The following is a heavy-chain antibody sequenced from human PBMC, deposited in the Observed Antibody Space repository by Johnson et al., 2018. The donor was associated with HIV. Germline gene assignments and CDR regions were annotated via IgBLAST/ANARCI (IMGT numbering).Heavy chain of an antibody. V-gene: IGHV3-43D*03. CDR2: ISWDGCST. J-gene: IGHJ3*02. D-gene: IGHD3-3*01. Sequence: VQLVESGGVVVQPGGSLRLSCAASGFTFDDYAMHWVRQAPGKGLEWVSLISWDGCSTYYADSVKGRFTISRDNSKNSLYLQMNSLRAEDTALYYCAKAFWSGYYPHAFDIWGQGTMVTVSS. CDR1: GFTFDDYA. CDR3: AKAFWSGYYPHAFDI.